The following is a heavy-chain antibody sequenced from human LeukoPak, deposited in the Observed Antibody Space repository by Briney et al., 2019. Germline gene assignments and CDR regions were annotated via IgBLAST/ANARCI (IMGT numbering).Heavy chain of an antibody. D-gene: IGHD2-2*01. J-gene: IGHJ4*02. V-gene: IGHV1-18*04. CDR3: ARESQLLSDY. Sequence: ASVKVSCKASGYTFTSYYMHWVRQAPGQGLEWMGWISAYNGSTNYAQKLQGRVTMTTDTSTSTAYMELRSLRSDDTAVYYCARESQLLSDYWGQGTLVTVSS. CDR2: ISAYNGST. CDR1: GYTFTSYY.